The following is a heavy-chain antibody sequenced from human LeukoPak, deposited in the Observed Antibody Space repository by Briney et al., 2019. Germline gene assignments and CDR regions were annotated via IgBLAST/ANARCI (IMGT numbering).Heavy chain of an antibody. J-gene: IGHJ3*02. D-gene: IGHD1-1*01. CDR2: IYSGGST. CDR1: GFTVSSNY. V-gene: IGHV3-53*01. CDR3: ARAYTNAFDI. Sequence: GGSLRLSCAASGFTVSSNYMSWVRQAPGKGPEWVSVIYSGGSTYYADSVKGRFTISRDNSKNTLYLQMNSLRAEDTAVYYCARAYTNAFDIWGQGTMVTVSS.